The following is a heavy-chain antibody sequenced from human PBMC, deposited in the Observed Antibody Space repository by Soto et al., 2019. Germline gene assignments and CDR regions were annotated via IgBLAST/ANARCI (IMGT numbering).Heavy chain of an antibody. Sequence: GGSLRLSCAASGFTFSSYSMNWVRQAPGKGLEWVSSISSSSSYIYYADSVKGRFTISRDNAKNSLYLQMNSLRAEDTAVYYCARESAERAFGGVIAPRAVDYWGQGTLVTVSS. D-gene: IGHD3-16*02. J-gene: IGHJ4*02. CDR2: ISSSSSYI. V-gene: IGHV3-21*01. CDR3: ARESAERAFGGVIAPRAVDY. CDR1: GFTFSSYS.